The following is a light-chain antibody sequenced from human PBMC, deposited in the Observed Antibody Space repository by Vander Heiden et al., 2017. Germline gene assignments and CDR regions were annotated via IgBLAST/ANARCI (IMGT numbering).Light chain of an antibody. J-gene: IGLJ2*01. CDR1: SSDVGGYNY. Sequence: QSALTQPASVSGSPGQSITIPCAGSSSDVGGYNYVSGYQQHAGKAPKLMIYHVSNRPSGISSRFSVSKAGNTASLTIAGLQAEDEADYYCSSLTTTTSGVFGEGTKLTVL. V-gene: IGLV2-14*03. CDR3: SSLTTTTSGV. CDR2: HVS.